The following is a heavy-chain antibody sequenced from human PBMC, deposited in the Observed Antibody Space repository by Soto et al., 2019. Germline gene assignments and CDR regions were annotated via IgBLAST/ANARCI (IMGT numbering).Heavy chain of an antibody. D-gene: IGHD3-9*01. CDR3: VKDAKDDILTGHPRDY. Sequence: PGGSLRLSCSASGFTFSSYAMHWVRQAPGKGLEYVSAISSNGGSTYYADSVKGRFTISRDNSKNTLYLQMSSLRAEDTAVYYCVKDAKDDILTGHPRDYWGQGTLVTGSS. CDR2: ISSNGGST. V-gene: IGHV3-64D*08. CDR1: GFTFSSYA. J-gene: IGHJ4*02.